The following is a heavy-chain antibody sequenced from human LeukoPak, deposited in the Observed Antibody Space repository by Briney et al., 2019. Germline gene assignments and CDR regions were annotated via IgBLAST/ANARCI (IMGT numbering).Heavy chain of an antibody. CDR3: VREGGGSFLDSFDI. CDR1: GFTFSSYS. Sequence: GGSLRLSCAASGFTFSSYSMNWVRQAPGKGLVWVSRINSDGLITNYADSVKGRFTVSRDNPKNTLYLQMNSLRVEDTAVYYCVREGGGSFLDSFDIWGQGKLVTVSS. J-gene: IGHJ3*02. D-gene: IGHD2-15*01. V-gene: IGHV3-74*01. CDR2: INSDGLIT.